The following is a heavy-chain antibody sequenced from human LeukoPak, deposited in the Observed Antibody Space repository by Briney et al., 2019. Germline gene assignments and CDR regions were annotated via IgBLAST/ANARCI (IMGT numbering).Heavy chain of an antibody. Sequence: PGGSLRLSCAASGFSFSSYWMSWVRQAPGKGLEWVAVISYDGSNKYYADSVKGRFTISRDNSKNTLYLQMNSLRAEDTAVYYCAKDLQDSSGWYLFDYYYYYGMDVWGQGTTVTVSS. D-gene: IGHD6-19*01. V-gene: IGHV3-30*18. CDR1: GFSFSSYW. J-gene: IGHJ6*02. CDR2: ISYDGSNK. CDR3: AKDLQDSSGWYLFDYYYYYGMDV.